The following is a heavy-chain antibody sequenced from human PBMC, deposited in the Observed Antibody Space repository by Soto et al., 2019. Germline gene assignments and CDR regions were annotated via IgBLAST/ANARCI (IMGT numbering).Heavy chain of an antibody. V-gene: IGHV1-69*13. CDR1: GYTCTSCD. J-gene: IGHJ4*02. D-gene: IGHD3-22*01. CDR3: AREADYDSSGYYYFY. CDR2: IIPIFGTA. Sequence: XVKVSCKASGYTCTSCDISWVRQAPGQGLEWMGGIIPIFGTANYAQKFQGRVTITADESTRTAYMELSSLRSEDPAVYYCAREADYDSSGYYYFYWGQGTLVTSPQ.